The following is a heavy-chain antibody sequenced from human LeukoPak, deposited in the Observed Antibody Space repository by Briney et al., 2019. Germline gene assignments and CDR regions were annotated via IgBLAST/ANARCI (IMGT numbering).Heavy chain of an antibody. CDR3: ARDGY. V-gene: IGHV3-7*03. CDR1: RFTFSNFW. J-gene: IGHJ4*02. Sequence: GGSLRLSCAASRFTFSNFWTTWVRQAPGKGLEWVANINQDGSEEYYVDSVKGRFTVSRDNAKNSLYLQMNSLRAEDTAVYYCARDGYWGQGTLVTVSS. CDR2: INQDGSEE.